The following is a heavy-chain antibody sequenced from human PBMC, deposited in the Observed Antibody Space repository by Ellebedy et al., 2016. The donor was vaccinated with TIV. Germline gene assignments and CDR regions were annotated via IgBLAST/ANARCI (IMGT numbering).Heavy chain of an antibody. CDR1: GYSFSSYW. CDR2: IYPGESDT. D-gene: IGHD2-2*02. CDR3: ARHIPAAAIFKVIPYGMDV. V-gene: IGHV5-51*01. Sequence: GESLKISCEGSGYSFSSYWIGWVRQMPGKGLEWVGIIYPGESDTRYIPSFQGQFTISADKSISTAYLQWSSLKALDTAIYYCARHIPAAAIFKVIPYGMDVWGQGTTVTVSS. J-gene: IGHJ6*02.